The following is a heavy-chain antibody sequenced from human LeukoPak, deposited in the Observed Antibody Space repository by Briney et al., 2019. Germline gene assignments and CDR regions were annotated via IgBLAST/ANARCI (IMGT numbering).Heavy chain of an antibody. V-gene: IGHV3-74*01. CDR2: INSDGSST. Sequence: GGSLRLSCAASGFTFSSYWMHWVRHAPGKGLVWVSRINSDGSSTIYADSVKGRFTISRDNAKNTLYLQMNSLRAEDTAVYYCARVGLDSSSWYWADYYYYYYMDVWGKGTTVTVSS. J-gene: IGHJ6*03. D-gene: IGHD6-13*01. CDR1: GFTFSSYW. CDR3: ARVGLDSSSWYWADYYYYYYMDV.